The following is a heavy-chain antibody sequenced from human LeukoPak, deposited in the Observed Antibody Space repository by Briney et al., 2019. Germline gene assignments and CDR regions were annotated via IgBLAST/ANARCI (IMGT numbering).Heavy chain of an antibody. CDR3: AMNWNVPPRDY. CDR2: INQDGSGK. V-gene: IGHV3-7*01. CDR1: GITFRSYW. J-gene: IGHJ4*02. Sequence: GGSLRLSCAASGITFRSYWMNWVRQAPGKGLEWVASINQDGSGKDYVDSVKGRFTVSGDNAKKYLQMNSLRAEDTAVYYCAMNWNVPPRDYWGQGTLVTVSS. D-gene: IGHD1-1*01.